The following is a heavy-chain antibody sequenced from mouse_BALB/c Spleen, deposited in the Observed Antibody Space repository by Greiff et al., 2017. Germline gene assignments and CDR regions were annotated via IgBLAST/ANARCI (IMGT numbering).Heavy chain of an antibody. J-gene: IGHJ3*01. D-gene: IGHD1-1*01. Sequence: EVQVVESGGGLVKPGGSLKLSCAASGFAFSSYDMSWVRQTPEKRLEWVAYISSGGGSTYYPDTVKGRFTISRDNAKNTLYLQMSSLKSEDTAMYYCARQGYGSSYQFAYWGQGTLVTVSA. CDR2: ISSGGGST. CDR1: GFAFSSYD. V-gene: IGHV5-12-1*01. CDR3: ARQGYGSSYQFAY.